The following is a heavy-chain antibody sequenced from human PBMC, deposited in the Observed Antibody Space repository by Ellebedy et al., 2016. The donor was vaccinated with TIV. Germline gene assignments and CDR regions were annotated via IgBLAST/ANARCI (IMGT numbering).Heavy chain of an antibody. CDR1: GGSFSGYY. CDR3: AEGRSGWYYFDY. D-gene: IGHD6-19*01. V-gene: IGHV4-34*01. Sequence: SETLSLTCGVYGGSFSGYYWSWVRQPPGKGLEWIGEVNQSGRTNYHPSLQSRVTISVDTSKNQFSLRLSSVTAADTAVYYCAEGRSGWYYFDYWGQGTLVTVSS. CDR2: VNQSGRT. J-gene: IGHJ4*02.